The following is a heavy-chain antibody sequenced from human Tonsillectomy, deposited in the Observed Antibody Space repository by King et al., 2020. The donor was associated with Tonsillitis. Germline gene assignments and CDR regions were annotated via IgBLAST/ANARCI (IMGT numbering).Heavy chain of an antibody. CDR2: IIPIFSTT. J-gene: IGHJ6*02. D-gene: IGHD1-14*01. V-gene: IGHV1-69*01. CDR3: ARTTSRLLQDYYYATDV. Sequence: QLVQSGAEVKKPGSSVKVSCKTSGGTFSSSAVSWVRQAPGQGLEWMGGIIPIFSTTNYAQKFQGRLTITADESTSTAYMELSSLTSEDTAVYYCARTTSRLLQDYYYATDVWGQGTTVTVSS. CDR1: GGTFSSSA.